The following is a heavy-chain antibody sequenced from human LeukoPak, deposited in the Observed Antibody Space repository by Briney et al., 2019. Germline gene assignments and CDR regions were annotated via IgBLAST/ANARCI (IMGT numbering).Heavy chain of an antibody. CDR3: TTGVLEAVTTGDY. Sequence: PGGSLRLSCAASGFSFNNYGMHWVRQAPGKGLEWVGRIKSKTAGGTTDYAAPVKGRFTISRDDSKNTLYLQMNSLKTEDTAVYYCTTGVLEAVTTGDYWGQGTLVTVSS. V-gene: IGHV3-15*01. CDR1: GFSFNNYG. J-gene: IGHJ4*02. D-gene: IGHD4-17*01. CDR2: IKSKTAGGTT.